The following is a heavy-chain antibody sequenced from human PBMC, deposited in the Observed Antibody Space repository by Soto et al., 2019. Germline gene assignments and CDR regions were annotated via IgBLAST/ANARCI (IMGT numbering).Heavy chain of an antibody. J-gene: IGHJ3*02. CDR2: IRSKANSYAT. V-gene: IGHV3-73*01. CDR1: GFTFSGSA. CDR3: TRLTYYYGSGNRYAFDI. Sequence: PGGSLRLSCAASGFTFSGSAMHWVRQASGKGLEWVGRIRSKANSYATAYAASVKGRFTISRDDSKNTAYLQMNSLKTEDTAVYYCTRLTYYYGSGNRYAFDIRGQGTMVTVSS. D-gene: IGHD3-10*01.